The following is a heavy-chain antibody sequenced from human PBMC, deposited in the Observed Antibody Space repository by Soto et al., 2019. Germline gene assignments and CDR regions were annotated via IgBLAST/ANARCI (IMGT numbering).Heavy chain of an antibody. CDR3: AKEVYYDFWSGYYTDY. V-gene: IGHV3-23*01. CDR1: GFTFSSYA. CDR2: ISGSGGST. J-gene: IGHJ4*02. D-gene: IGHD3-3*01. Sequence: GGSLRLSCAASGFTFSSYAMSWVRQAPGKGLEWVSAISGSGGSTYYADSVKGRFTISRDNSKNTLYLQMNSLRAEDTAVYYCAKEVYYDFWSGYYTDYWGQGTLVTVSS.